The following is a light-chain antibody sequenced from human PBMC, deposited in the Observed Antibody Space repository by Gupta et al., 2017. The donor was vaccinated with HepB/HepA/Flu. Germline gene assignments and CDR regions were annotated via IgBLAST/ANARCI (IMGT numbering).Light chain of an antibody. V-gene: IGLV7-46*01. Sequence: LTCGSSTGAVTSGHYPYWFQQKPGQTPRTLIYDTNTKHSWTPARFSGSLLGGKAALTLSGAQPEDEAEYYCLLSYSDTRMFSGGTKLTVL. CDR1: TGAVTSGHY. J-gene: IGLJ3*02. CDR2: DTN. CDR3: LLSYSDTRM.